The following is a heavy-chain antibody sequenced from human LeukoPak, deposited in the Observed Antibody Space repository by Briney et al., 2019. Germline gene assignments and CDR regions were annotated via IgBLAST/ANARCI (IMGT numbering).Heavy chain of an antibody. V-gene: IGHV4-38-2*02. D-gene: IGHD3-16*01. CDR3: ARGDMITFGGSIGDY. J-gene: IGHJ4*02. CDR2: IYHSGST. Sequence: SETLSLTCTVSGYSISSGYYWGWIRQPPGKGLEWIGSIYHSGSTYYNPSLKSRVTISVDTSKNQFSLKLSSVTAAGTAVYYCARGDMITFGGSIGDYWGQGTLVTVSS. CDR1: GYSISSGYY.